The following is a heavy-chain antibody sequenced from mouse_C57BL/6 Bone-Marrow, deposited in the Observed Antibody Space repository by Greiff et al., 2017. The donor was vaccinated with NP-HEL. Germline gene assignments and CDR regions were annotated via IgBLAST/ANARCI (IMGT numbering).Heavy chain of an antibody. CDR1: GYTFTSYW. D-gene: IGHD2-2*01. Sequence: VKLMESGAELVKPGASVKLSCKASGYTFTSYWMHWVKQRPGQGLEWIGMIHPNSGSTNYNEKFKSKATLTVDKSSSTAYMQLSSLTSEDSAVYYCARERNGYVGIFAYWGQGTLVTVSA. V-gene: IGHV1-64*01. J-gene: IGHJ3*01. CDR2: IHPNSGST. CDR3: ARERNGYVGIFAY.